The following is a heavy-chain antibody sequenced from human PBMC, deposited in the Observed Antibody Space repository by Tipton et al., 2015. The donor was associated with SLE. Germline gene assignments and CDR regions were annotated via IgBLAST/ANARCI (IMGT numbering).Heavy chain of an antibody. CDR3: ARAGLGYTYYYYMDV. CDR1: GGSISSYY. CDR2: IYYSGST. V-gene: IGHV4-59*01. D-gene: IGHD5-18*01. Sequence: LRLSCTVSGGSISSYYRSWIRQPPGKGLEWIGYIYYSGSTNYNPSLKSRVTISVDTSKNQFSLKLSSVTAADTAVYYCARAGLGYTYYYYMDVWGKGTTVTVSS. J-gene: IGHJ6*03.